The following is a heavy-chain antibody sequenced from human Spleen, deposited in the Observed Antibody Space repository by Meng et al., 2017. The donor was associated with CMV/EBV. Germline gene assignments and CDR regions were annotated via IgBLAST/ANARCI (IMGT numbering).Heavy chain of an antibody. V-gene: IGHV3-11*01. CDR2: ISSGGDII. Sequence: GFTLSDYYMSWIRQAPGKGLEWISYISSGGDIIYYADSVKGRFTISRDNGKKSLYLQMNSLRAEDTAVYFCAREIPQMTGLNWYFDLWGRGTLVTVSS. CDR1: GFTLSDYY. CDR3: AREIPQMTGLNWYFDL. J-gene: IGHJ2*01. D-gene: IGHD2-21*01.